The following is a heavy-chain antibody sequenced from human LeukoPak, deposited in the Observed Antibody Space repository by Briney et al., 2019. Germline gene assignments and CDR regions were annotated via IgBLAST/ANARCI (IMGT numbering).Heavy chain of an antibody. CDR1: GGSISSYY. D-gene: IGHD4/OR15-4a*01. CDR2: IYYSGST. CDR3: ARGDNYISYAFDI. Sequence: SETLSLTCTVSGGSISSYYWSWIRQPPGKGLEWIGYIYYSGSTNYNPSLKSRVTISVDTSKNQFSLKLSSVTAADTAVYYCARGDNYISYAFDIWGQGTMVTVSS. V-gene: IGHV4-59*01. J-gene: IGHJ3*02.